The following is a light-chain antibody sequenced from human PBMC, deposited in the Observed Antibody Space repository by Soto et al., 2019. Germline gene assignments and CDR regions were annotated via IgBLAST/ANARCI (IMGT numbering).Light chain of an antibody. V-gene: IGKV3-20*01. CDR3: QQYKSYPWT. CDR1: QSVSSSY. Sequence: EIVLTQSPGTLSLSPGERATLSCRASQSVSSSYLAWYQQKPGQAPRLLIYGASSRATGIPDRFSGSGSGTDFTLTISSLQPDDSATYYCQQYKSYPWTFGQGTKVEIK. J-gene: IGKJ1*01. CDR2: GAS.